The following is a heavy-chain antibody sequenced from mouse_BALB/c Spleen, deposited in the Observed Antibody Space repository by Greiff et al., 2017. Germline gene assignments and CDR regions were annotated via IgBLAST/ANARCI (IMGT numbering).Heavy chain of an antibody. V-gene: IGHV5-12-1*01. CDR1: GFAFSSYD. CDR2: ISSGGGST. J-gene: IGHJ1*01. Sequence: VQLKESGGGLVKPGGSLKLSCAASGFAFSSYDMSWVRQTPEKRLEWVAYISSGGGSTYYPDTVKGRFTISRDNAKNTLYLQMSSLKSEDTAMYYCARHQSYDGYLADVWGAGTTVTVSS. CDR3: ARHQSYDGYLADV. D-gene: IGHD2-3*01.